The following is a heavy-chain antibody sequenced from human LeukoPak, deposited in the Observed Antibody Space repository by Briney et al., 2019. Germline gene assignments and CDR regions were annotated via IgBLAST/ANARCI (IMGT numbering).Heavy chain of an antibody. D-gene: IGHD3-22*01. CDR2: IRYDGSNK. J-gene: IGHJ4*02. CDR3: AKSPFPTMIVSTMGFFDY. CDR1: GFTFSSYG. Sequence: GGSLRLSCAASGFTFSSYGMHWVRQAPGKGLEWVAFIRYDGSNKYYADSVKGRFTISRDNSKNTLYLQMNSLRAEDTAVYYCAKSPFPTMIVSTMGFFDYWGQGTLVTVSS. V-gene: IGHV3-30*02.